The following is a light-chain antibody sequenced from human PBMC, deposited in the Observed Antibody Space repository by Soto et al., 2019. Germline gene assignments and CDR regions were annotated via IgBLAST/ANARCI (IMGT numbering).Light chain of an antibody. Sequence: AIRMTQSPPSMSTSTGDGVNITCRASQDIHIYLAWYQQKPGGAPKVLISGASTLQSGVPSRVSGSGSGTEFALTIRSLQDEDFATYYCQQYYSYPYTFGQGTKLEIK. CDR1: QDIHIY. CDR2: GAS. V-gene: IGKV1-8*01. J-gene: IGKJ2*01. CDR3: QQYYSYPYT.